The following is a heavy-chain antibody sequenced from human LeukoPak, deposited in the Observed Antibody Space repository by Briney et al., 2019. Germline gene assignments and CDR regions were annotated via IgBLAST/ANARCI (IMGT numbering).Heavy chain of an antibody. D-gene: IGHD2-2*02. Sequence: GGSLRLSCAASGFTFSSYAMSWVRQAPGKGLEWVSGISDSGGSTSYADSVKGRFTISRDNSKNTLHLQMNSLRAEDTAVYYCAKGQCSSTSCYTRDPSYYMDVWGKGTTVTVSS. CDR3: AKGQCSSTSCYTRDPSYYMDV. CDR1: GFTFSSYA. J-gene: IGHJ6*03. V-gene: IGHV3-23*01. CDR2: ISDSGGST.